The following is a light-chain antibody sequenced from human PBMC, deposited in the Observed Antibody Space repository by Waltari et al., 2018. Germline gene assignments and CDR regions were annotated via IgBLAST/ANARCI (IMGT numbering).Light chain of an antibody. CDR1: QSISSY. CDR2: AAS. V-gene: IGKV1-39*01. CDR3: QQSYSTPRT. Sequence: SQMTHSPSSLSTSVGDTVTITYRASQSISSYLNWYQQKPGKAPKLLIYAASSLQSGVPSRFSGSGSGTDFTLTISSLQPEDFATYYCQQSYSTPRTFGQGTKVEIK. J-gene: IGKJ1*01.